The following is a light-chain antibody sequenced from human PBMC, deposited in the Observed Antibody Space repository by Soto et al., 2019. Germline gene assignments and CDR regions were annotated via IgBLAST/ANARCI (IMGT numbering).Light chain of an antibody. Sequence: EIVLTQSPATLSLSPGERATLSCRASQSVSSYLAWYQQKPGQPPRLLIYGASNRATGIPARFSGSGSGTDFTLTISSLEPDDFAVYYCQQRNPWPRTFGGGPKVEIK. CDR1: QSVSSY. CDR2: GAS. J-gene: IGKJ4*01. V-gene: IGKV3-11*01. CDR3: QQRNPWPRT.